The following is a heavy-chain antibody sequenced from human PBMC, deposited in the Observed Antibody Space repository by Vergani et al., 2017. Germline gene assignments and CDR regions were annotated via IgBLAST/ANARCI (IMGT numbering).Heavy chain of an antibody. V-gene: IGHV4-61*02. J-gene: IGHJ6*03. Sequence: QVQLQESGPGLVKPSQTLSLTCTVSGGSISSGSYYWSWIRQPAGKGLEWIGRIYTSGSTNYNPSLKSRVTISVDTSKNQFSLKLSSVTAADTAVYYCARAGYYDFWSGYFYYMDVWGKGTTVTVSS. CDR3: ARAGYYDFWSGYFYYMDV. CDR2: IYTSGST. CDR1: GGSISSGSYY. D-gene: IGHD3-3*01.